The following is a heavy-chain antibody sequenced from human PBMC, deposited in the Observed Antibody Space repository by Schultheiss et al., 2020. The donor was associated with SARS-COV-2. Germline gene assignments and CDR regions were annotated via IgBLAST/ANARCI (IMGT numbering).Heavy chain of an antibody. Sequence: SETLSLTCAVSGYSISSGYYWGWIRQPPGKGLEWIGSIYTSGSTNYNPSLKSRVTMSVDTSKNQFSLKLSSVTAADTAVYYCARGFARSEYSSSSGPYWGQGTLVTVSS. D-gene: IGHD6-6*01. J-gene: IGHJ4*02. CDR1: GYSISSGYY. CDR2: IYTSGST. CDR3: ARGFARSEYSSSSGPY. V-gene: IGHV4-38-2*01.